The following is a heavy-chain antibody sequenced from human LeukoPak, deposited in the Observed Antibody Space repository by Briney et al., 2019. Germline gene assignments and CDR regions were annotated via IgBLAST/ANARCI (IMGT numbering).Heavy chain of an antibody. CDR3: ARSADYDSSCYYFGLGYYFDY. CDR1: GFTFSSYS. CDR2: ISSSSSYI. Sequence: KSGGSLRLSCAASGFTFSSYSMNWVRQAPGKGLEWVSSISSSSSYIYYADSVKGRFTISRDNAKNSLYLQMNSLRAEDTAVYYCARSADYDSSCYYFGLGYYFDYWGQGTLVTVSS. V-gene: IGHV3-21*01. J-gene: IGHJ4*02. D-gene: IGHD3-22*01.